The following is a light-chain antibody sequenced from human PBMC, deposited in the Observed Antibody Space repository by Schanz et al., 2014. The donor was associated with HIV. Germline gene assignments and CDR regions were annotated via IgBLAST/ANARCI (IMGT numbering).Light chain of an antibody. CDR3: QVWDGTTGI. J-gene: IGLJ1*01. V-gene: IGLV3-9*01. CDR2: RDS. Sequence: SYELTQPLSVSVAPGQTARIPCGGDNIGSKIVHWYQQRSGQAPVLVIYRDSYRPSGIPERFSGSNSGNTATLSISRAQAGDEADYFCQVWDGTTGIFGTGTKLTVL. CDR1: NIGSKI.